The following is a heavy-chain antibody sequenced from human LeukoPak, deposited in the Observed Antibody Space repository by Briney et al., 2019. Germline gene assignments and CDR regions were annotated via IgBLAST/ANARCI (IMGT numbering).Heavy chain of an antibody. CDR1: GGSISSSSYY. Sequence: SGTLSLTCTVSGGSISSSSYYWGWIRQPPGKGLEWIGSIYYSGSTYYNPSLKSRVTISVDTSKNQFSLKLSSMTAADTAVYYCAIEYYDFWSGYTLGDYWGQGTLVTVSS. CDR2: IYYSGST. J-gene: IGHJ4*02. V-gene: IGHV4-39*01. CDR3: AIEYYDFWSGYTLGDY. D-gene: IGHD3-3*01.